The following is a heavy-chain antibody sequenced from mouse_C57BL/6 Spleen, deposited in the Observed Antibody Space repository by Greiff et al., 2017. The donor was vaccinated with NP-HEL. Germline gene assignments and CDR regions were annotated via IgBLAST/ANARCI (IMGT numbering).Heavy chain of an antibody. CDR2: IYPGDGDT. CDR3: ARTGTSYYFDY. V-gene: IGHV1-80*01. Sequence: QVQLQQPGAELVKPGASVKISCKASGYAFSSYWMNWVKQRPGKGLEWIGQIYPGDGDTNYNGKFKGKATLTADKSSSTAYMQLRSLTSEDSAVYFCARTGTSYYFDYWGQGTTLTVSS. CDR1: GYAFSSYW. J-gene: IGHJ2*01. D-gene: IGHD4-1*01.